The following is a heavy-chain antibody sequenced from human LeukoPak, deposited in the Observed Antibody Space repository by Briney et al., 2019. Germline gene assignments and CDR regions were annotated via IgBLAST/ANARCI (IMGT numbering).Heavy chain of an antibody. V-gene: IGHV4-34*01. CDR2: INNSGST. CDR1: GASSSDNY. CDR3: ARGGYGPRLGN. D-gene: IGHD3-16*01. Sequence: KPSETLSLTCAVYGASSSDNYWSWIRQFPEKGLEWIGEINNSGSTSYNPSLNSRVIMSVDVSKNQFSLRLSSVTAADTAVYYCARGGYGPRLGNWGQGTLVTVSS. J-gene: IGHJ4*02.